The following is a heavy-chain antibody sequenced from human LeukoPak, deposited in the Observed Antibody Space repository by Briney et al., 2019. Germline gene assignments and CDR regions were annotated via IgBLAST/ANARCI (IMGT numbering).Heavy chain of an antibody. V-gene: IGHV4-39*07. D-gene: IGHD1-1*01. Sequence: SETLSLTCTVSGGSISSSSYYWGWIRQPPGKGLEWIGEINHSGSTNYNPSLKSRVTISVNTSKNQFSLKLSSVTAADTAVYYCATISTTGMASTIDYWGQGTLVTVSS. J-gene: IGHJ4*02. CDR1: GGSISSSSYY. CDR2: INHSGST. CDR3: ATISTTGMASTIDY.